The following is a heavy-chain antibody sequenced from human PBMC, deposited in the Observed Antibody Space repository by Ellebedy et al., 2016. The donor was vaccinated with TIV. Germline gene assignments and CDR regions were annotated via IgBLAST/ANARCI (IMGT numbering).Heavy chain of an antibody. CDR3: ARVAGLRWYYFDY. CDR1: GYTFTSYD. J-gene: IGHJ4*02. V-gene: IGHV1-8*01. Sequence: ASVKVSCXASGYTFTSYDINWVRQATGQGLEWMGWMNPNSGNTGYAQKFQGRVTMTRNTSISTAYMELSSLRSEDTAVYYCARVAGLRWYYFDYWGQGTLVTVSS. D-gene: IGHD5-24*01. CDR2: MNPNSGNT.